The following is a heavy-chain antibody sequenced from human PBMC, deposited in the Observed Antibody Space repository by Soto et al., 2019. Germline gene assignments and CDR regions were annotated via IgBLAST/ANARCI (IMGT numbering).Heavy chain of an antibody. CDR2: IIPIFGTA. Sequence: QVQLVQSGAEVKKPGSSVKVSCKASGGTFSSYAISWVRQAPGQGLEWMGGIIPIFGTANYAQKFQGRVTITADESTSTAYMELSSLRSEDTAVYYCARGVVDDYGGSNGRSPERYDYWGQGTLVTVSS. CDR1: GGTFSSYA. V-gene: IGHV1-69*12. D-gene: IGHD4-17*01. J-gene: IGHJ4*02. CDR3: ARGVVDDYGGSNGRSPERYDY.